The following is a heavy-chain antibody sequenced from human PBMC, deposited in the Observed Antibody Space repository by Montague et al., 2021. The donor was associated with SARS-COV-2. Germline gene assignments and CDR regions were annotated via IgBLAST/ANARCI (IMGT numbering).Heavy chain of an antibody. V-gene: IGHV4-34*01. CDR3: ARGVRQLGVRYYYYYIDV. D-gene: IGHD6-6*01. Sequence: SETLSLTCAVYGGSFSGYYWSWIRQPPGKGLEWIGEINHSGSTNYNPPLKSRVTISMDTFKNQFSLKLSSVTAADTAVYYCARGVRQLGVRYYYYYIDVWDKGTTVTVSS. CDR2: INHSGST. J-gene: IGHJ6*03. CDR1: GGSFSGYY.